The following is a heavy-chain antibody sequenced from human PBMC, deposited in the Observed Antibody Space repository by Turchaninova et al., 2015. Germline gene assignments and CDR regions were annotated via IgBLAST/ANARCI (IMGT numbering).Heavy chain of an antibody. CDR1: GWSFSGYY. Sequence: QVPLQQWGAGLLTPSETLSPPCAVDGWSFSGYYWGWIRPFQGKGLEWIGEINHSGSTNYNPSLKSRVTISVDTSKNHFSLKLTSVTAADTAVYYCARAMQTIFYWYFDLWGRGTLVTVSS. CDR2: INHSGST. D-gene: IGHD5-24*01. CDR3: ARAMQTIFYWYFDL. V-gene: IGHV4-34*01. J-gene: IGHJ2*01.